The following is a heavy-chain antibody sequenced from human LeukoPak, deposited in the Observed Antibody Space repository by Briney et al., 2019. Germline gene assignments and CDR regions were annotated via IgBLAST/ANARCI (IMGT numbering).Heavy chain of an antibody. CDR1: GFTFSSYW. J-gene: IGHJ4*02. D-gene: IGHD4-11*01. CDR3: AREQYYRTNFDY. Sequence: TGGSLRLSCAASGFTFSSYWMSWVRQAPGKGLEWVANIKQDGSGKYYVDSVKGRFTISRDNAKNSLYLQMNSLRAEDTVVYYCAREQYYRTNFDYWGQGTLVTVSS. V-gene: IGHV3-7*03. CDR2: IKQDGSGK.